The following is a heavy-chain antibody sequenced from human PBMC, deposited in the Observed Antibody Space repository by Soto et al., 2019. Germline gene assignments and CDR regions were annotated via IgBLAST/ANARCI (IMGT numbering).Heavy chain of an antibody. CDR2: ISWNSGSI. V-gene: IGHV3-9*01. CDR1: GLTFDEYA. D-gene: IGHD3-10*01. Sequence: SLRLSWAAAGLTFDEYAMHWVRQAQRKGLEWVSGISWNSGSIGYSDSGKGRFTISRGNAKNSLYFQMNRLRTEDTALYYCAKSTIWFGELRSRYYFDYWGQGTLVTVSS. J-gene: IGHJ4*02. CDR3: AKSTIWFGELRSRYYFDY.